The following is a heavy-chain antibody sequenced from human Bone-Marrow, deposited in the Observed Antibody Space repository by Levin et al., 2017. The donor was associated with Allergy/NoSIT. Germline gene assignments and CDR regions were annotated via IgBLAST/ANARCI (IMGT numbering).Heavy chain of an antibody. J-gene: IGHJ4*02. CDR2: ITSRSDGAAT. Sequence: GGSLRLSCAASGFSLSNAWMNWVRQAPGKGLEWVGRITSRSDGAATDYAAPVRGRFTISRDASTNTLYLEMNSLKVEDTAVYFCATQFQWWGQGTLVTVSS. V-gene: IGHV3-15*01. CDR3: ATQFQW. D-gene: IGHD6-19*01. CDR1: GFSLSNAW.